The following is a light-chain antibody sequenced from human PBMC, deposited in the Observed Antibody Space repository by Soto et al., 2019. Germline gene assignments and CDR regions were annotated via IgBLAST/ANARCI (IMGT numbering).Light chain of an antibody. CDR3: SSRTTSSTVYV. Sequence: LTQPDSVSGSPGQSITISCTGTSSDVGGFNYVSWYQQHPGKAPKLMIYEVSNRPSGVSNRFSGSKSGNTASLTISGLQAEDEANYFCSSRTTSSTVYVFGTGTKVTVL. J-gene: IGLJ1*01. CDR2: EVS. V-gene: IGLV2-14*03. CDR1: SSDVGGFNY.